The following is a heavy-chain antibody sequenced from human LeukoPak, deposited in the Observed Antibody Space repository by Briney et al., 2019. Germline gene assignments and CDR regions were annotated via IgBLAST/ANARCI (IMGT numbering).Heavy chain of an antibody. D-gene: IGHD1-26*01. CDR1: GFTFSSYA. J-gene: IGHJ4*02. CDR2: ISGSGGST. V-gene: IGHV3-23*01. CDR3: ARDSVGAAQDPRGGFDY. Sequence: PGGSLRLSCAASGFTFSSYAMSWVRQAPGKGLEWVSAISGSGGSTYYADSVKGRFTISRDNAKNSLYLQMNSLRAEDTAVYYCARDSVGAAQDPRGGFDYWGQGTLVTVSS.